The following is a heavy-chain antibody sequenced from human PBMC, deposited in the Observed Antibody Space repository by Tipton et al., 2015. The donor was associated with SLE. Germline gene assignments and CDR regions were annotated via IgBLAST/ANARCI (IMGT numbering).Heavy chain of an antibody. CDR2: ISSSGSTI. Sequence: SLRLSCAASGFTFSDYYMSWIRQAPGKGLEWVSYISSSGSTIYYADSVKGRFTISRDNAKNSLYLQMNSLRAEDTAVYYCAREKAGIAAAGTQVDAFDIWGQGTMVPVSS. CDR3: AREKAGIAAAGTQVDAFDI. V-gene: IGHV3-11*01. CDR1: GFTFSDYY. J-gene: IGHJ3*02. D-gene: IGHD6-13*01.